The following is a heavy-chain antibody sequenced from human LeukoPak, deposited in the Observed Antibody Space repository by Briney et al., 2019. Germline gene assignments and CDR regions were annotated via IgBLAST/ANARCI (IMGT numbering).Heavy chain of an antibody. CDR1: GFTFSSFW. J-gene: IGHJ6*02. CDR3: ARGGGLDV. CDR2: INHNGNVN. V-gene: IGHV3-7*03. D-gene: IGHD3-16*01. Sequence: GGSLRLSCAASGFTFSSFWMNWARQAPGKGLKWVASINHNGNVNYYVDSVKGRFTISRDNAKNSLYLQMSNLRAEDTAVYFCARGGGLDVWGQGATVTVSS.